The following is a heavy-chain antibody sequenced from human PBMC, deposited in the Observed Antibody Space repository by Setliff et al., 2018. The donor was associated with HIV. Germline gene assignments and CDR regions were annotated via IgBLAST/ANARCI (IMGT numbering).Heavy chain of an antibody. CDR2: VSYSGST. CDR1: GGSISSHF. Sequence: SETLSLTCTVSGGSISSHFWSWIRQPPGKGLEWIGTVSYSGSTNYNPSLKSRVTISVDTSENQFSLKLSSVTAADAAVYYCARRLGATVFYYFDYWGQGTLVTVSS. V-gene: IGHV4-59*11. J-gene: IGHJ4*02. D-gene: IGHD3-16*01. CDR3: ARRLGATVFYYFDY.